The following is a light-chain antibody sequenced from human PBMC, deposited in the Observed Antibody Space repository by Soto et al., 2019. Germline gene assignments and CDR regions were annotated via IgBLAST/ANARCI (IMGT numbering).Light chain of an antibody. CDR1: SSNVGRHY. Sequence: QAVVTQPPSTSETPGQRITVSCSGSSSNVGRHYVNWYRHVPGTAPKLLIYRNDQRPSGVPDRFSASKSGTSASLAISGRRDEDESDYFCAAWDDTLSAWVFGGGTKLTVL. CDR2: RND. J-gene: IGLJ3*02. V-gene: IGLV1-47*01. CDR3: AAWDDTLSAWV.